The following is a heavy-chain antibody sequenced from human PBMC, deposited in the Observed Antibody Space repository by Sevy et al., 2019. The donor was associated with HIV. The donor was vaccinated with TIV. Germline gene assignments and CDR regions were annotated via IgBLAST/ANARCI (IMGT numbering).Heavy chain of an antibody. J-gene: IGHJ6*03. D-gene: IGHD3-10*01. CDR2: ISSSGSTI. Sequence: GGSLRLSCAASGFTFSDYYMSWIRQAPGKGLELVSYISSSGSTIYYADSVKGRFTISRDNAKNSLYLQMNSLRAEDTAVYYCARDLSGSVTMVRGVSYYMDVWGKGTTVTVSS. V-gene: IGHV3-11*04. CDR3: ARDLSGSVTMVRGVSYYMDV. CDR1: GFTFSDYY.